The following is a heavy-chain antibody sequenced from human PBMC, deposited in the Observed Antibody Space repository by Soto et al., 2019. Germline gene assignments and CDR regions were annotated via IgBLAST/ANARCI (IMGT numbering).Heavy chain of an antibody. CDR1: GFTFSSYS. V-gene: IGHV3-21*01. J-gene: IGHJ6*02. D-gene: IGHD6-19*01. CDR2: ISSSSSYI. Sequence: GGSLRLSCAASGFTFSSYSMNWVRQAPGKGLEWVSSISSSSSYIYYADSVKGRFTISRDNAKNSLYLQMNSLRAEDTVVYYCARAEYSSGWYEYYGMDVWGQGTTVTVSS. CDR3: ARAEYSSGWYEYYGMDV.